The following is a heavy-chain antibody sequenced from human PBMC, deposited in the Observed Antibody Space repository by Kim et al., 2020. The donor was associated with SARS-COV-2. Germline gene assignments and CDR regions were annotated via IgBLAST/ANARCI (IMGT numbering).Heavy chain of an antibody. CDR1: GFTFSGSP. CDR3: TRIPATTLAFWDAFDI. D-gene: IGHD1-1*01. V-gene: IGHV3-73*01. CDR2: IRSKANSYAT. J-gene: IGHJ3*02. Sequence: GGSLRLYCAASGFTFSGSPLHWVRQASGKGLEWVGRIRSKANSYATGYAASVKGRFTISRDDSKNTAYLEMSGLKTEDTALYYCTRIPATTLAFWDAFDIWGQGTMVTVSS.